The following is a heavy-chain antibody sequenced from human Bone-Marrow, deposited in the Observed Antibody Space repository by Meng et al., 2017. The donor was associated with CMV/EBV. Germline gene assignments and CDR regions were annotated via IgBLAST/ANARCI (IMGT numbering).Heavy chain of an antibody. CDR1: GYTFTDYF. Sequence: ASVKVSCKTSGYTFTDYFVHWVRQAPGQGLEWMGWISAYNGNTNYAQKLQGRVTMTTDTSTSTAYMELRSLRSDDTAVYYCARLYCSSTSCFGDMDVWGQGTTVTVSS. CDR3: ARLYCSSTSCFGDMDV. D-gene: IGHD2-2*01. V-gene: IGHV1-18*01. CDR2: ISAYNGNT. J-gene: IGHJ6*02.